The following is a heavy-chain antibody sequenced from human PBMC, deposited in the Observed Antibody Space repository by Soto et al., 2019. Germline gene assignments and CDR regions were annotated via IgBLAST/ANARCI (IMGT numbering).Heavy chain of an antibody. V-gene: IGHV1-46*01. D-gene: IGHD5-18*01. J-gene: IGHJ6*02. CDR2: INPSGGST. CDR3: ATRASNYANMDV. Sequence: ASVKVSCKTSGYTFTTYYMHWVRRAPGQGLEWMGMINPSGGSTSYAQKFQGRVTMTRDTSTRTIYMELSSLRRDDTAIYYCATRASNYANMDVWGQGTTVTVSS. CDR1: GYTFTTYY.